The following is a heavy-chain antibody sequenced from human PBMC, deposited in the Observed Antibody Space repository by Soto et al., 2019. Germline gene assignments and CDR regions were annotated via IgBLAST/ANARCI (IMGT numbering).Heavy chain of an antibody. J-gene: IGHJ6*02. CDR1: GFTFSSYE. CDR3: ARWTGYPPYYYYGMDV. V-gene: IGHV3-48*03. Sequence: GGSLRLSCAASGFTFSSYEMNWVRQAPGKGLECVSYISSSGSTIYYADSVKGRFTISRGNAKNSLYLQMNSLRAEDTAVYYCARWTGYPPYYYYGMDVWGQGTTVTVSS. CDR2: ISSSGSTI. D-gene: IGHD3-9*01.